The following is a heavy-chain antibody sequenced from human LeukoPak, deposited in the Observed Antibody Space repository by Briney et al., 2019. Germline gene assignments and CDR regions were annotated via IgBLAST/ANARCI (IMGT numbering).Heavy chain of an antibody. Sequence: GGSLRLSCAASGFTFSSYGMHWVRQAPGKGLEWVAFIRYDGSNKYYADSVKGRFTISRDNSKNTLYLQMNSLRAEDTAVYYCAKMDYDILTGYKYDYMDVWGKGTTVTVSS. CDR1: GFTFSSYG. V-gene: IGHV3-30*02. D-gene: IGHD3-9*01. CDR3: AKMDYDILTGYKYDYMDV. J-gene: IGHJ6*03. CDR2: IRYDGSNK.